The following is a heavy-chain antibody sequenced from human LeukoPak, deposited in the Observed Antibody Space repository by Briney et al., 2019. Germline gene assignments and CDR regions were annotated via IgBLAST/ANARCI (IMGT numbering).Heavy chain of an antibody. V-gene: IGHV4-59*08. CDR1: GGPFDSHH. Sequence: PSETLSLTCTVSGGPFDSHHWTWIRQPPGKGLEWIAFIYHSGSAVYSPSLRSRVTMSVDRSKRQFSLNLSSVTAADTAVYYCARGVAVGGTTHFDPWGQGALVTVSS. CDR3: ARGVAVGGTTHFDP. CDR2: IYHSGSA. D-gene: IGHD6-13*01. J-gene: IGHJ5*02.